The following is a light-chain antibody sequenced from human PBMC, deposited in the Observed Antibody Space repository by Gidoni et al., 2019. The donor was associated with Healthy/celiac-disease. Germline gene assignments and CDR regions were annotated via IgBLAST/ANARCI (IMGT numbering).Light chain of an antibody. J-gene: IGLJ3*02. CDR3: SSYTSSSTSV. Sequence: QSALTQPPSVSGSPGPSVTISCTGTSSDVGSYNRVSWYQQPPGTAPKLMIYEVSNRPSGVPDRISGSKSGNTASLTISGLQAEDEADYYCSSYTSSSTSVFGGGTKLTVL. V-gene: IGLV2-18*02. CDR1: SSDVGSYNR. CDR2: EVS.